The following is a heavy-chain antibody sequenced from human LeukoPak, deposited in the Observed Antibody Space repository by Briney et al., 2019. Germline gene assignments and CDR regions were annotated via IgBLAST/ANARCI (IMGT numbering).Heavy chain of an antibody. CDR2: IIPILGIA. J-gene: IGHJ5*02. V-gene: IGHV1-69*02. CDR3: ASLERYCSSTSCSKGKNWFDP. D-gene: IGHD2-2*01. CDR1: GGTFSSYT. Sequence: ASVKVSCKASGGTFSSYTISWLRRAPGQGLEWMGRIIPILGIANYAQKFQGRVTITADKSTSTAYMELSSLRSEDTAVYYCASLERYCSSTSCSKGKNWFDPWGQGTLVTVSS.